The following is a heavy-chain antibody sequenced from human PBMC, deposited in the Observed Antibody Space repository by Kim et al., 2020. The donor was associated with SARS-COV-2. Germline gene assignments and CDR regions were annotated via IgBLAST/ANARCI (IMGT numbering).Heavy chain of an antibody. J-gene: IGHJ5*01. CDR3: AKRYYDSSGYYDS. Sequence: GGSLRLSCAASGFTFGDYAMHWVRQSPVKCLELVSGISWNSCNICYADSVKRRFTISRDNAKNSLYLQMNSLRAEDTALYYCAKRYYDSSGYYDSWGQGTLVTVSS. CDR2: ISWNSCNI. D-gene: IGHD3-22*01. CDR1: GFTFGDYA. V-gene: IGHV3-9*01.